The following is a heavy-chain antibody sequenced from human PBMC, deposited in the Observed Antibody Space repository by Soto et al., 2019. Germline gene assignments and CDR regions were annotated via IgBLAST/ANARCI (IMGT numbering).Heavy chain of an antibody. CDR1: GFTFSSYS. V-gene: IGHV3-48*02. CDR3: ARDHYYDSSGYCFFDY. J-gene: IGHJ4*02. D-gene: IGHD3-22*01. Sequence: GGSLRLSCAASGFTFSSYSMNWVRQAPGKGLEWASYISSSSSTIYYADSVKGRFTISRDNAKNSLYLQMNSLRDEDTAVYYCARDHYYDSSGYCFFDYWGQGTLVTVAS. CDR2: ISSSSSTI.